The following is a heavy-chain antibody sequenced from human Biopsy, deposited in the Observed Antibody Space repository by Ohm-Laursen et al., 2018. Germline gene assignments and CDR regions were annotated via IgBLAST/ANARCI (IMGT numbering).Heavy chain of an antibody. V-gene: IGHV1-8*01. CDR2: MNPNSGNT. D-gene: IGHD3-22*01. Sequence: VSVKVSCKASGYTFTNYNVNWVRQATGQGLEWMGWMNPNSGNTGYAQKFQGRVTMTRNTSISTAYTELSSLTSVDTAVYYCARDFNYDGGGSFNFDYWGQGTLVTVSS. CDR1: GYTFTNYN. CDR3: ARDFNYDGGGSFNFDY. J-gene: IGHJ4*02.